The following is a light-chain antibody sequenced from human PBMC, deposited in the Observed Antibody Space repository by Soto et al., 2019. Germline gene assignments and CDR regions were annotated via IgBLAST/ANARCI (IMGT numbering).Light chain of an antibody. J-gene: IGLJ1*01. CDR2: SVS. CDR1: SSDIGAYDH. CDR3: ISYTVSRSYV. V-gene: IGLV2-14*01. Sequence: QSALTQPASVSGSPGQSITISCSGTSSDIGAYDHVAWFQQFTGKTPKLVIYSVSNRPSGVSYRFSGSKSGNTASLTTSGLQADDEADYYCISYTVSRSYVFGPGTKLTVL.